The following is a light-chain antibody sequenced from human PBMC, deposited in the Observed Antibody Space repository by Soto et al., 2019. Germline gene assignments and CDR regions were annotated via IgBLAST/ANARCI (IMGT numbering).Light chain of an antibody. CDR3: QQSYSTPLT. V-gene: IGKV1-39*01. J-gene: IGKJ5*01. CDR2: PAS. Sequence: DMQVTQSPSYLTASGGERGKIYCRASQSISSYLNWYQQKPGKAPKLLIYPASSLQSGVPSRFSGSGSGTDFTLTISSLQPEDFATYYCQQSYSTPLTVCQGTRLAIK. CDR1: QSISSY.